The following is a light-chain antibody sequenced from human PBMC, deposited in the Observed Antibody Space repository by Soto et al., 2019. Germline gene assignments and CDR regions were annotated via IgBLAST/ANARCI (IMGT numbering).Light chain of an antibody. V-gene: IGLV2-23*01. Sequence: QSALTQPASVSGSPGQSITISCTGTSSDVGSYNLVSWYQQHPGKAPNLMIYEGSKRPSGVSDRFSGSKSGNTASLTISGLQAEDEADYYCCSYAGSGTYVFGTGTKVTVL. CDR2: EGS. J-gene: IGLJ1*01. CDR1: SSDVGSYNL. CDR3: CSYAGSGTYV.